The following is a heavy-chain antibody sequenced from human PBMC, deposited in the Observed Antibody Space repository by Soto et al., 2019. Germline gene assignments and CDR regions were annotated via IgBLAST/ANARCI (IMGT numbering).Heavy chain of an antibody. D-gene: IGHD2-15*01. CDR1: GGSFSVSY. V-gene: IGHV4-34*01. J-gene: IGHJ4*02. CDR3: GTVGSCSGGSCYPGAYDY. Sequence: SETLSLTCAVYGGSFSVSYWSWIRQPPGKGLEWVGEISHSGSTKYNPSLKSRVTISVDTSKNQFSLKLSSVTAADTAVYYCGTVGSCSGGSCYPGAYDYWGQGILVTVSS. CDR2: ISHSGST.